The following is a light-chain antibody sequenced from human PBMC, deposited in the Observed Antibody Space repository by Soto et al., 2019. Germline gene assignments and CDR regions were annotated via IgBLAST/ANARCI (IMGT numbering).Light chain of an antibody. V-gene: IGKV4-1*01. CDR2: WAS. J-gene: IGKJ1*01. CDR1: QSVLYRSNNKNY. Sequence: DIVMTQSPDSLAVSLGERATINCKSSQSVLYRSNNKNYLAWYQHKPGQAPKLIISWASTRESGVPERFSGSGSGPDFSLTISSLQAGDVAVYYCQQYYITPRTFGQGTKVEI. CDR3: QQYYITPRT.